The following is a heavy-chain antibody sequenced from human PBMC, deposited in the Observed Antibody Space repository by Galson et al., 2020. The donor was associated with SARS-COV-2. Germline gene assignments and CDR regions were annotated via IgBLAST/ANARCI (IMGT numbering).Heavy chain of an antibody. D-gene: IGHD5-12*01. Sequence: GGSLRLSCAASGFAFSTYWMTWVRQAPGKGLEWVANIKEDGSKKIYVDSVQGRFTISRDNAKNSLYLQMNSLRAEDTALYYCARLSGYIDYWGQGILVCVSS. CDR2: IKEDGSKK. V-gene: IGHV3-7*01. CDR3: ARLSGYIDY. CDR1: GFAFSTYW. J-gene: IGHJ4*02.